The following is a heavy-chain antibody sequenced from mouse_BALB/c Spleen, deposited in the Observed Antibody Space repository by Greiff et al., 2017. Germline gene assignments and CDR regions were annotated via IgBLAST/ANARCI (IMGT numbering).Heavy chain of an antibody. CDR2: IDPSDSYT. CDR3: TRGGGLRRRDWYFDV. V-gene: IGHV1S127*01. J-gene: IGHJ1*01. D-gene: IGHD2-2*01. CDR1: GYTFTSYW. Sequence: VQLQQPGAELVKPGASVKMSCKASGYTFTSYWMHWVKQRPGQGLEWIGVIDPSDSYTSYIQKFKGKATLTVDTSSSTAYMQLSSLTSEDSAVYYCTRGGGLRRRDWYFDVWGAGTTVTVSS.